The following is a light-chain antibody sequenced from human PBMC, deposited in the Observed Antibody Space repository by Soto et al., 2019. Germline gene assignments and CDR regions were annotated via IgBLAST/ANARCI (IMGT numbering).Light chain of an antibody. V-gene: IGLV1-40*01. CDR2: GNN. CDR1: SSNIGAGYD. Sequence: QSVLTQPPSVSGAPGQRVTISCPGSSSNIGAGYDVHWYQQLPGTAPKLLIYGNNNRPSGVPDRFPGSQSGTSASLAITGLQAEDEADYYCQSYDSSLSGVEFXGGTKVTVL. CDR3: QSYDSSLSGVE. J-gene: IGLJ2*01.